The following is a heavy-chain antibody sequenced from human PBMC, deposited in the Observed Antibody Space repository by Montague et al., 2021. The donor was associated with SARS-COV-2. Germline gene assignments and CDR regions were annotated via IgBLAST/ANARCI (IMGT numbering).Heavy chain of an antibody. Sequence: SETLSLTRTLSGGSISSYYWSWIRQPPGKGLEWIGYIYYSGSTNXNPSLKSRVTISVDTSKNQFSLKLSSVTAADTAVYYCARGSGWMGNAFDIWGQGTIVTVSS. CDR1: GGSISSYY. V-gene: IGHV4-59*01. CDR2: IYYSGST. D-gene: IGHD6-19*01. CDR3: ARGSGWMGNAFDI. J-gene: IGHJ3*02.